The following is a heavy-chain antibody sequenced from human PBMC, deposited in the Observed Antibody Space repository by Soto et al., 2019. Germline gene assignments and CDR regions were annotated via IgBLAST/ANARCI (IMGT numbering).Heavy chain of an antibody. Sequence: QVQLQESGPGLVKPSETLSLTCTVSRASISSYFWSWIRQPPGKGLEWIGYIDNSGNTNYNPSRKSRVTKSPDTSKNQFSLKLSSVTAADKAVYYCARNIVGLEAAKTPPYGMDVWGQGTTVTVSS. J-gene: IGHJ6*02. CDR1: RASISSYF. CDR2: IDNSGNT. D-gene: IGHD2-15*01. V-gene: IGHV4-59*01. CDR3: ARNIVGLEAAKTPPYGMDV.